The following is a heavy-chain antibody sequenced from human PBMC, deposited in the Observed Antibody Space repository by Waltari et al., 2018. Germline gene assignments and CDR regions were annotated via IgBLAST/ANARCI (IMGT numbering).Heavy chain of an antibody. J-gene: IGHJ5*02. CDR2: IYYSGST. D-gene: IGHD6-19*01. Sequence: QLQLQESGPGLVKPSETLSLTCTVSGGSISSSSYYWGWIRQPPGKGLEWIGSIYYSGSTYYNPSLKSRVTISVDTSKNQFSLKLSSVTAADTAVYYCARCSSRWYDNWFDPWGQGTLVTVSS. CDR1: GGSISSSSYY. CDR3: ARCSSRWYDNWFDP. V-gene: IGHV4-39*01.